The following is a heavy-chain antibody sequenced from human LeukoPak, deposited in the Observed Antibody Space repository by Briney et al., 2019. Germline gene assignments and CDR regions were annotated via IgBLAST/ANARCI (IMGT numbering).Heavy chain of an antibody. J-gene: IGHJ3*01. Sequence: GESLKISCKGSGYSFTSYWIGWVRQMPGKGLEWMGIIYPGDSDTRYSPSFQGLVTISADKSISTAYLQWSSLKASDTAMYYCARHLGYSGGYFDAFDVWGLGTMVTVSS. V-gene: IGHV5-51*01. CDR1: GYSFTSYW. CDR3: ARHLGYSGGYFDAFDV. CDR2: IYPGDSDT. D-gene: IGHD1-26*01.